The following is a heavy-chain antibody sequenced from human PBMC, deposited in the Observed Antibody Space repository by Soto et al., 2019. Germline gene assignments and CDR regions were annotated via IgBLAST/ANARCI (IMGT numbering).Heavy chain of an antibody. CDR3: ARGLHRTGKVVRGVIFFDY. V-gene: IGHV4-34*01. D-gene: IGHD3-10*01. Sequence: QVQLQQWGAGLLKPSETLSLTCAVYGGSFSGYYWSWIRQPPGKGLEWIGEINHSGSTNYNPSLKGRVTISVDTSKNQFSLKLSSVTAADTAVYYCARGLHRTGKVVRGVIFFDYWGQGTLVTVSS. CDR2: INHSGST. J-gene: IGHJ4*02. CDR1: GGSFSGYY.